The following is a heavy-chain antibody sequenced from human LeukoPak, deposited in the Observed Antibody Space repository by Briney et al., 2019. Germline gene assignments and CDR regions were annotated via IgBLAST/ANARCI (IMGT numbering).Heavy chain of an antibody. D-gene: IGHD1-1*01. J-gene: IGHJ6*02. Sequence: SETLSLTCTVSGGSISSYYWSWIRHSPGKGLEWIGYMYYSGSTNYNPSLRRRVTISVDTSKNQFSLKLSSVTAADTAVYYCARHGTSSYYYYAMDVWGQGTTVTVSS. CDR1: GGSISSYY. CDR3: ARHGTSSYYYYAMDV. CDR2: MYYSGST. V-gene: IGHV4-59*08.